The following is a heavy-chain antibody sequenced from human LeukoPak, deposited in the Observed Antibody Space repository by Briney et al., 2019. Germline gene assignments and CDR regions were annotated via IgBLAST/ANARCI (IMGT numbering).Heavy chain of an antibody. CDR1: GGSFSGKY. CDR2: FTYCGRT. J-gene: IGHJ4*02. CDR3: ARDLMT. Sequence: SETLSLTCAVYGGSFSGKYWTWIRQPPHKGLEWIGEFTYCGRTYYNPSLKGGVTISVDTTRNQFSRKLSFVTAADTAVYYCARDLMTWGEGTLVTVSS. V-gene: IGHV4-34*01.